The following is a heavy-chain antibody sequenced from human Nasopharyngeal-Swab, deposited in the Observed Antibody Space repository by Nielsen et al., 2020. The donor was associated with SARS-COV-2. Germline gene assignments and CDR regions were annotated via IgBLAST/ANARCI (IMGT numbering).Heavy chain of an antibody. V-gene: IGHV3-21*01. Sequence: GGSLRLSCAASGFTFNNYHFNWVRQAPGKGLEWVSSISSSSSYIYYADSVKGRFTISRDNAKNPLYLQMNSLRAEDTAVYYCARDGLDYDFWSAYFMDVWGQGTTVTVSS. CDR1: GFTFNNYH. J-gene: IGHJ6*02. CDR3: ARDGLDYDFWSAYFMDV. CDR2: ISSSSSYI. D-gene: IGHD3-3*01.